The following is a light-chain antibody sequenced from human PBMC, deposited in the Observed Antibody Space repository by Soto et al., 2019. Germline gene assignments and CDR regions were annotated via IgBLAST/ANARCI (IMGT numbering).Light chain of an antibody. Sequence: NFMLTQPHSVSASPGKTVTISCSRSSGSIASNFVQWYQQRPGSSPTTVIHEDNQRPSGVPDRFSGSIDPSSNSASLTISGLKTEDEADYYCQSYDGDTMVFGGGTKLTVL. CDR3: QSYDGDTMV. CDR1: SGSIASNF. V-gene: IGLV6-57*01. CDR2: EDN. J-gene: IGLJ2*01.